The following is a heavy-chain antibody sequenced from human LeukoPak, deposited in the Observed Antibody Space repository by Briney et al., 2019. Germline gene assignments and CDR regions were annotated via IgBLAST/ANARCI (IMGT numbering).Heavy chain of an antibody. CDR2: INPNSGGT. V-gene: IGHV1-2*02. CDR1: GYTFTGYY. CDR3: AREGQIVVVNKRSFDY. D-gene: IGHD2-15*01. Sequence: ASVKVSCKASGYTFTGYYMHWVRQAPGQGLEWMGWINPNSGGTNYAQKFQGRVTMTRDTSISTAYMELSRLRSDDTAVYYCAREGQIVVVNKRSFDYWGQGTLVTVSS. J-gene: IGHJ4*02.